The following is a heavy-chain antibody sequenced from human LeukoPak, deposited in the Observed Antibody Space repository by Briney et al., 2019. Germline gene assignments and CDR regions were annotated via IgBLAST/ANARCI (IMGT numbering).Heavy chain of an antibody. CDR2: INSDGRTT. Sequence: GGSLRLSCAASGFTFSNNWMHWVRQAPGKGLVWVSRINSDGRTTTYADSVKGRFTTSRDNAKNTLYLQMNSLRAEDTAVYYCAMIKEGWGQGTLDTVSS. CDR1: GFTFSNNW. CDR3: AMIKEG. V-gene: IGHV3-74*01. D-gene: IGHD3-22*01. J-gene: IGHJ4*02.